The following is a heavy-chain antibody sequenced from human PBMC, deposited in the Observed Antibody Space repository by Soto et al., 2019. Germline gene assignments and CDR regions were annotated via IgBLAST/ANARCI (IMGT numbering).Heavy chain of an antibody. J-gene: IGHJ4*02. CDR2: INTGKGDT. CDR3: ARNILGEPTDF. V-gene: IGHV1-3*04. CDR1: GYTFTAHA. Sequence: ASVKVSCKASGYTFTAHAMHWVRQAPGQGLEWMGWINTGKGDTKYSQKFQGRITITRDTSASTTYMELSSLKSEDTALENCARNILGEPTDFWGPGSLVTVTS. D-gene: IGHD3-10*02.